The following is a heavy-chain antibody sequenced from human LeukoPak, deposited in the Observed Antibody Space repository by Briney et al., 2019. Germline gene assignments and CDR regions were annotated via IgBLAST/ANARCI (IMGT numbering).Heavy chain of an antibody. J-gene: IGHJ5*02. CDR1: GFTFASYV. Sequence: GGSLRLSCAASGFTFASYVITWVRQAPGKGLEWVSTISGNGYSTYYADSVKGRFTISRDNSKNTLYLQMNGLRAEDTAVYYCANRGADYYGSGNWFDPWGQGTLVTVSS. V-gene: IGHV3-23*01. D-gene: IGHD3-10*01. CDR3: ANRGADYYGSGNWFDP. CDR2: ISGNGYST.